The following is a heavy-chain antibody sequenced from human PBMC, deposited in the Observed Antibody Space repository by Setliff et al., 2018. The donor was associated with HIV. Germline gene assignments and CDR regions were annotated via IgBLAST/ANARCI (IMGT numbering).Heavy chain of an antibody. CDR1: GFIFSTYA. CDR3: ARVGSYWTQFDY. D-gene: IGHD2-15*01. V-gene: IGHV3-30*01. Sequence: GGSLRLSCAASGFIFSTYAMHWVRQAPGKGLEWVAVISYDGSNKFYADSVKGRFTISRDNSKNTLYLHMDSLRSEDTAVYYCARVGSYWTQFDYWGQGTLVTVSS. J-gene: IGHJ4*01. CDR2: ISYDGSNK.